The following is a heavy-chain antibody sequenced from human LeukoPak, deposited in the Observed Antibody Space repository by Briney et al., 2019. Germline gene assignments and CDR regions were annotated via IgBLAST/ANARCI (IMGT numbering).Heavy chain of an antibody. J-gene: IGHJ6*02. D-gene: IGHD4-17*01. CDR1: GYTFTSYG. V-gene: IGHV1-18*01. Sequence: ASVKVSCKASGYTFTSYGISWVRQAPGQGLEWMGWISAYNGNTNYAQKLQGRVTMTTDTSTSTAYMELRSLGSGDTAVYYCARDMTTVTPYYYYYGMDVWGQGTTVTVSS. CDR3: ARDMTTVTPYYYYYGMDV. CDR2: ISAYNGNT.